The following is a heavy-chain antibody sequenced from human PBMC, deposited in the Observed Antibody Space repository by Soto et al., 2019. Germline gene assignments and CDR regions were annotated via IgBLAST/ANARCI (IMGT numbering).Heavy chain of an antibody. Sequence: EVQLVESGGGLVQPGGSLKLSCAASGFTFSGSAMHWVRQASGKGLEWVGRIRSKANSYATAYAASVKGRFTISRDDSKNTAYLQMNSLKTEDTAVYYCTRHGYRSGWPDPYYYYGMDVWGQGTTVTVSS. D-gene: IGHD6-19*01. CDR3: TRHGYRSGWPDPYYYYGMDV. CDR2: IRSKANSYAT. J-gene: IGHJ6*02. V-gene: IGHV3-73*02. CDR1: GFTFSGSA.